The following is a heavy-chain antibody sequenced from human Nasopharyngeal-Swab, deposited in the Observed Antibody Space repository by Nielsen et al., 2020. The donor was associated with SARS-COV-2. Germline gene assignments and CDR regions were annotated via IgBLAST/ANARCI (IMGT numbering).Heavy chain of an antibody. CDR2: IGGSGGST. J-gene: IGHJ3*02. D-gene: IGHD3-22*01. Sequence: GGSLRLSCAASGFTFSGYAMSWVRQAPGKGLEWVSGIGGSGGSTYYADSVKGQFTISRDNSKNTLYLQMNSLRAEDTAVYYCARDGDDYYDTYDAFDIWGQGTMVTASS. V-gene: IGHV3-23*01. CDR1: GFTFSGYA. CDR3: ARDGDDYYDTYDAFDI.